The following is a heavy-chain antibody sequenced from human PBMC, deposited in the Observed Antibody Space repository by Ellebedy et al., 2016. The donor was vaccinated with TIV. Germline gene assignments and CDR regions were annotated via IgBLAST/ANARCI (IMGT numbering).Heavy chain of an antibody. J-gene: IGHJ6*04. V-gene: IGHV3-23*01. CDR3: AREYYGLWTGYYLDV. Sequence: GGSLRLXXAASGFTFSSSAMGWVRQAPGKGLEWVSTISGSGDSRYYADSVKGRFTISRDNSKNTLYLQMNSLGAEDTAIYYCAREYYGLWTGYYLDVWGKGAAVTVSS. CDR1: GFTFSSSA. D-gene: IGHD3/OR15-3a*01. CDR2: ISGSGDSR.